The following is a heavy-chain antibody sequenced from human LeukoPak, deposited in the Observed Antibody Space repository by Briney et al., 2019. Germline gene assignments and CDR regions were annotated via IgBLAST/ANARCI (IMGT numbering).Heavy chain of an antibody. CDR3: AKDGAAAGTPTD. CDR2: IRYDGSNK. D-gene: IGHD6-13*01. J-gene: IGHJ4*02. CDR1: GFTFSSYG. V-gene: IGHV3-30*02. Sequence: GSLRLSCAASGFTFSSYGMHWVRQAPGKGLEWVAFIRYDGSNKYYADSVKGRFTISRDNSKNTLYLQMNSLRAEDTAVYYCAKDGAAAGTPTDWGQGTLVTVSS.